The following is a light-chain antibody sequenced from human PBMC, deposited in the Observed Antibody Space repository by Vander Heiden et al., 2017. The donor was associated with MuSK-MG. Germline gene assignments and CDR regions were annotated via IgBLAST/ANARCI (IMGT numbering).Light chain of an antibody. CDR2: GAS. CDR1: QSVSSN. J-gene: IGKJ4*01. CDR3: QQYNNWPLLT. V-gene: IGKV3-15*01. Sequence: EIVMTQSPATLSVSPGERATVSCRASQSVSSNLAWYQQKPGQAPRLLINGASTRATGIPARCSGSGSGTEFTLTISSLQSEDFAVYYCQQYNNWPLLTFGGGTKVEIK.